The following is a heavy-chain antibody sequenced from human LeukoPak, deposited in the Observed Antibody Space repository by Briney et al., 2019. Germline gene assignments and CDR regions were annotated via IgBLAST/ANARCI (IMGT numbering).Heavy chain of an antibody. CDR3: ARDPDPDDRGIQLWLFDY. J-gene: IGHJ4*02. CDR1: GYTFTSYY. Sequence: EASVKVSCKAFGYTFTSYYMHWVRQAPGQGLEWMGIINPSGGSTSYAQKFQGRVTMTRDMSTSTVYMELSSLRSEDTAVYYCARDPDPDDRGIQLWLFDYWGQGTLVTVSS. V-gene: IGHV1-46*01. D-gene: IGHD5-18*01. CDR2: INPSGGST.